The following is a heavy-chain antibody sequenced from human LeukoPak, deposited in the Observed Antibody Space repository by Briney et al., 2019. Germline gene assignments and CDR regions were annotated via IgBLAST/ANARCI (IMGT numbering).Heavy chain of an antibody. CDR1: GFTFSSYG. Sequence: GGSLRLSCAASGFTFSSYGMTWVRQAPGKGPEWVSTISGGGGFIYYADSVKGRFTISRDNAKNSLYLQMNSLRAEDTAVYYCVRNWNDVFDHWGQGTPVTVSS. D-gene: IGHD1-20*01. CDR3: VRNWNDVFDH. J-gene: IGHJ4*02. V-gene: IGHV3-21*06. CDR2: ISGGGGFI.